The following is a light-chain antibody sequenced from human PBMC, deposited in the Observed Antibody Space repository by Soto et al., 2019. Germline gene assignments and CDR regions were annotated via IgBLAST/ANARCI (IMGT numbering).Light chain of an antibody. CDR1: QHVSSN. V-gene: IGKV3-15*01. CDR3: QQYNNWPYP. J-gene: IGKJ2*01. Sequence: EIVRTQSPATLSVSPGGSATLSCRASQHVSSNFAWYRQKPGQAPTLLIYRASTRTTGIPARFSGSGSGTEFTLTISRLQSEDFAVYYCQQYNNWPYPFGQGTKLEIK. CDR2: RAS.